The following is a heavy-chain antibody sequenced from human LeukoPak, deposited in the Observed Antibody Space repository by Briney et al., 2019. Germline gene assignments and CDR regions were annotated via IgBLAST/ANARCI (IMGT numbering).Heavy chain of an antibody. CDR3: ARDLDYDFWSGYYPY. CDR1: GFTFCSYS. CDR2: ISSSSSTI. V-gene: IGHV3-48*01. D-gene: IGHD3-3*01. Sequence: GGSLRLSCAASGFTFCSYSMNWVRQAPGKGLEWVSYISSSSSTIYYADSVKGRFTISRDNAKNSLYLQMNSLRAEDTAVYYCARDLDYDFWSGYYPYWGQGTLVTVSS. J-gene: IGHJ4*02.